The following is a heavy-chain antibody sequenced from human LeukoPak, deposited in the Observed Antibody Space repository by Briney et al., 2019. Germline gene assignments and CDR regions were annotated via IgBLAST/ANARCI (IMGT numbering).Heavy chain of an antibody. Sequence: ASVKVSCKVSGYTLTELSMHWVRQAPGKWLEWMGGFDPEDGETIYAQKFQGRVTMTEDTSTDTAYMELSSLRSEDTAVYYCATLHRDGDYVFFDYWGQGTLVTVSS. CDR1: GYTLTELS. CDR3: ATLHRDGDYVFFDY. V-gene: IGHV1-24*01. D-gene: IGHD4-17*01. J-gene: IGHJ4*02. CDR2: FDPEDGET.